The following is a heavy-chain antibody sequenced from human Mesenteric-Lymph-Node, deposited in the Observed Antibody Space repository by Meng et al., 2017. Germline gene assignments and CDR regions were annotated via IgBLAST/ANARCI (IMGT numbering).Heavy chain of an antibody. CDR1: GFTFSDHF. V-gene: IGHV3-72*01. CDR3: ARSYSSTFSGMWFDP. D-gene: IGHD6-13*01. CDR2: SRNKASSYTT. J-gene: IGHJ5*02. Sequence: EVQLVESGGGLVQPGGSLRLSCAASGFTFSDHFMDWVRQAPGKGLEWVGRSRNKASSYTTEYAASVRGRFTVSRDDSKNSLYLQINSLKTEDTAVYYCARSYSSTFSGMWFDPRGQGTLVTVSS.